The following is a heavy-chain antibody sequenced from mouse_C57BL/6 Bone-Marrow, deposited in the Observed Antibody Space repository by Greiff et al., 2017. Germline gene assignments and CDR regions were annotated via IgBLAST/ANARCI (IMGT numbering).Heavy chain of an antibody. J-gene: IGHJ1*03. CDR3: ARDRALYLRYFDV. Sequence: EVMLVESEGGLVQPGSSMKLSCTASGFTFSDYYMAWVRQVPEKGLEWVANINYDGSSTYYLDSLKSRFIISRDNAKNILYLQMSSLKSEDTATYYCARDRALYLRYFDVWGTGTTVTVSS. D-gene: IGHD3-1*01. V-gene: IGHV5-16*01. CDR1: GFTFSDYY. CDR2: INYDGSST.